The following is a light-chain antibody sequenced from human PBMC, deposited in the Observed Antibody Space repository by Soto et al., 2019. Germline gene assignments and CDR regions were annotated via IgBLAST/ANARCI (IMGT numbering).Light chain of an antibody. CDR3: QQYNTWPRT. CDR1: ESVTSN. V-gene: IGKV3-15*01. J-gene: IGKJ1*01. CDR2: VAS. Sequence: EIVMTQSPATLSVSPGESATLSCRASESVTSNLAWYQQKPGQAPRLLIYVASFRATGIPPRLIGSGSGTEFTLTISSLQSEDFAVYYCQQYNTWPRTFGQGTKVDIK.